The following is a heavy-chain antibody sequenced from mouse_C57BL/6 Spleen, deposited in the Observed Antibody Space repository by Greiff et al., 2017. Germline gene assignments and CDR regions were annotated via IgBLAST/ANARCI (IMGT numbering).Heavy chain of an antibody. D-gene: IGHD2-3*01. CDR3: ARTPDGYYGGNFDY. CDR1: GYAFSSYW. Sequence: VQLQQSGAELVKPGASVKISCKASGYAFSSYWMNWVKQRPGKGLEWIGQIYPGDGDTNYNGKFKGKATLTADKSSSTAYMQLSSLTSEDSAVYFCARTPDGYYGGNFDYWGQGTTLTVSS. J-gene: IGHJ2*01. V-gene: IGHV1-80*01. CDR2: IYPGDGDT.